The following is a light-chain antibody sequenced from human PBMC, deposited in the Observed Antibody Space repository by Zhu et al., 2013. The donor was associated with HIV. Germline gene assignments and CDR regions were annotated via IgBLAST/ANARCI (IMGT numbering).Light chain of an antibody. V-gene: IGKV3-20*01. J-gene: IGKJ2*01. CDR2: GTN. CDR1: HSVNSDF. CDR3: QQYNSYSRYT. Sequence: EVVLTQSPGTLSLSPGERATLSCRASHSVNSDFLNWYHQKPGQPPRLLIFGTNKRIAGNLERFSGVGSGTDFTLTISSLQPDDFATYYCQQYNSYSRYTFGQGTKLEIK.